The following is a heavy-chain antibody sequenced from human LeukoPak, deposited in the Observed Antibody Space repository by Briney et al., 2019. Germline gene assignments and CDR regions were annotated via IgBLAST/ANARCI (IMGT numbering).Heavy chain of an antibody. CDR1: GGSINSGGYY. D-gene: IGHD5-12*01. Sequence: PSETLSLTCTVSGGSINSGGYYWSWIRQHPGKGLEWIGYIYYSGYTYYNPSLRSRVTISVDTSKNQFSLKLSSVTAADTAVYYCARVNEIDWLRSFDYWGQGTLVTVSS. CDR2: IYYSGYT. CDR3: ARVNEIDWLRSFDY. J-gene: IGHJ4*02. V-gene: IGHV4-31*03.